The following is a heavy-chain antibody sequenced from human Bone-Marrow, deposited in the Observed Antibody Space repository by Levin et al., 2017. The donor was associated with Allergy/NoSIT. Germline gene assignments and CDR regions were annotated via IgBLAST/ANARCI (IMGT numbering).Heavy chain of an antibody. Sequence: SETLSLTCTVSGASINNYYWSWIRQSPGKGLEWIGYIYYSGSTIYNPSLRSRVGISLDKSKNQFSLTLTSVTAADTAIYYCAREYVGRYCSSTNGRSLDPWGQGIMVTVSS. D-gene: IGHD2-2*01. V-gene: IGHV4-59*01. CDR3: AREYVGRYCSSTNGRSLDP. CDR1: GASINNYY. CDR2: IYYSGST. J-gene: IGHJ5*02.